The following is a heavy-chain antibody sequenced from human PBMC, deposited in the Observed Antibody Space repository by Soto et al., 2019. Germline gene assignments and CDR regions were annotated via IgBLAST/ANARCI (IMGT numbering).Heavy chain of an antibody. Sequence: PSQTLSLTCAISGDSVSSNSAAWNWIRQSPSRGLEWLGRTYYRSKWYNDYAVSVKSRITINPDTSKNQFSLQLNSVTPEDTAVYYCARQELNYDFWSGYYYYYGMDVWGQGTTVTVS. J-gene: IGHJ6*02. CDR1: GDSVSSNSAA. CDR3: ARQELNYDFWSGYYYYYGMDV. V-gene: IGHV6-1*01. D-gene: IGHD3-3*01. CDR2: TYYRSKWYN.